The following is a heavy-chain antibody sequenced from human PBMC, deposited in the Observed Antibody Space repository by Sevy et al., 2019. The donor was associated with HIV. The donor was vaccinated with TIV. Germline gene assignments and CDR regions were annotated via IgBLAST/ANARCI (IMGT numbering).Heavy chain of an antibody. CDR2: IKPNNGDA. V-gene: IGHV1-2*02. CDR1: GYSFTGFY. D-gene: IGHD3-10*01. J-gene: IGHJ4*02. Sequence: ASVKVSCKASGYSFTGFYIHWMRQAPGQGLEWMGWIKPNNGDAKYAPKYQGRVTMNRDTSATPTYMVRTSLRSDDTALYYWVRGYFGSGSYRLLYWGQGAPVTVSS. CDR3: VRGYFGSGSYRLLY.